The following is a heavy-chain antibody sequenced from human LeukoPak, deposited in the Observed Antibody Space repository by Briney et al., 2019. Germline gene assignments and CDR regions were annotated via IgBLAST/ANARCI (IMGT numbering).Heavy chain of an antibody. V-gene: IGHV3-74*01. J-gene: IGHJ3*02. CDR2: INSDGSSR. Sequence: GGSLRLSCAASGFTFSSYWMHWVRQAPGKGLVWVSRINSDGSSRSYADSVKGRFTISRDIAKNTLYLQMNSLRAEDTAVYYCAHYDSSSYHAFDIWGQGTMVTVSS. D-gene: IGHD3-22*01. CDR3: AHYDSSSYHAFDI. CDR1: GFTFSSYW.